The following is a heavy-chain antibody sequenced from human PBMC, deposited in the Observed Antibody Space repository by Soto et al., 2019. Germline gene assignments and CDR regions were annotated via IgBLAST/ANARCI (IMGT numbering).Heavy chain of an antibody. J-gene: IGHJ4*02. CDR3: ARDRGQYTGFFDY. CDR1: GGSIDYYY. Sequence: QVQLQESGPVLVKPSETLSLTCSVSGGSIDYYYWSWIRQPPGKGLEWIAYVYSSGATNYNPSLKSRATISVDTSKDQFSLKLSSVTAADTAVYYCARDRGQYTGFFDYWGQGTLVTVSS. D-gene: IGHD2-8*02. CDR2: VYSSGAT. V-gene: IGHV4-59*01.